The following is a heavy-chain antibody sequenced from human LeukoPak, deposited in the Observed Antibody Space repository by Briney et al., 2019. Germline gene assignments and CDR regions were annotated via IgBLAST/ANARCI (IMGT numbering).Heavy chain of an antibody. CDR2: INSDGSST. CDR3: ARGGGLDV. V-gene: IGHV3-74*01. J-gene: IGHJ6*02. CDR1: GFTFSSYW. D-gene: IGHD3-16*01. Sequence: GGSLRLSCAASGFTFSSYWMHWVRQAPGKGLMWVSRINSDGSSTNYADSVKGRFTISRDNSKNTLYLQMSNLRAEDTAVYFCARGGGLDVWGQGATVTVSS.